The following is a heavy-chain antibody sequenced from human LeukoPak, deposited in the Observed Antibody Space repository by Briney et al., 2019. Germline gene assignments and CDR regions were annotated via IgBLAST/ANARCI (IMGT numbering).Heavy chain of an antibody. CDR1: GFSLRAYD. Sequence: PGGSLRLSCAASGFSLRAYDLIWVRQAPGKGLDWVSSISSSRIYIHYADSVKGRFTISRDNAKNSLYLQMNSLRAEDTAVYYCARVTGDYYYMDVWGKGTTVTVSS. J-gene: IGHJ6*03. CDR3: ARVTGDYYYMDV. V-gene: IGHV3-21*01. D-gene: IGHD7-27*01. CDR2: ISSSRIYI.